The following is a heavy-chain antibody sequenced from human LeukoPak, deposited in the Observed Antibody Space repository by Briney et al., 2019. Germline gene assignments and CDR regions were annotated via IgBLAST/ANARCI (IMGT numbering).Heavy chain of an antibody. CDR3: ARSSGYSSGWYVAYYFDY. CDR1: GDTFSSYA. CDR2: IIPIFGTA. J-gene: IGHJ4*02. Sequence: ASVKVSCKASGDTFSSYAISWVRQAPGQGLEWMGGIIPIFGTANYAQKFQGRVTITADESTSTAYMELSSLRSEDTAVYYCARSSGYSSGWYVAYYFDYRGQGTLVTVSS. V-gene: IGHV1-69*13. D-gene: IGHD6-19*01.